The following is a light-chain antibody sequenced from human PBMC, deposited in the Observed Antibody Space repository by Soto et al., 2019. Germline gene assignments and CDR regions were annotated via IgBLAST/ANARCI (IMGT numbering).Light chain of an antibody. CDR3: QQYNSWPPIT. J-gene: IGKJ5*01. Sequence: ELVITESPTPLSVSPRERATLSCRASESVSRNLAWYQQKPGQAPRLLIYDASTRATGIPDRFSGGGSGTEFTLTISSLQSEDFVVYYCQQYNSWPPITFGQGTRLEI. V-gene: IGKV3-15*01. CDR2: DAS. CDR1: ESVSRN.